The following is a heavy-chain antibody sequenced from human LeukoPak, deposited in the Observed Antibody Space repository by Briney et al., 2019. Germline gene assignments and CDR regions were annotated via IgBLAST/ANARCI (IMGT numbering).Heavy chain of an antibody. Sequence: GGSLRLSCADSGFTFSRYAMSWVRQAPEKGLEWVSVISGRGDNTCYADSVKGRFTISRDNSKNTLFLQMNSLRAEDTAVYYCAAPYDFWSGYNYWGQGTLVTVSS. CDR2: ISGRGDNT. CDR1: GFTFSRYA. J-gene: IGHJ4*02. D-gene: IGHD3-3*01. CDR3: AAPYDFWSGYNY. V-gene: IGHV3-23*01.